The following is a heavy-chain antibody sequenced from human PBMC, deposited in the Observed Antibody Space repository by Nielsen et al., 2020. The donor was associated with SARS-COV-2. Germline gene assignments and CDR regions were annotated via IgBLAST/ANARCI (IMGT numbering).Heavy chain of an antibody. J-gene: IGHJ4*02. CDR1: GFTFSSYG. CDR2: INSDGSST. Sequence: GGSLRLSCAASGFTFSSYGMHWVRQAPGKGLVWVSRINSDGSSTSYADSVKGRFTISRDNAKNTLYLQMNSLRAEDTAVYYCARDGSGWYIGYWGQGTLVTVSS. CDR3: ARDGSGWYIGY. V-gene: IGHV3-74*01. D-gene: IGHD6-19*01.